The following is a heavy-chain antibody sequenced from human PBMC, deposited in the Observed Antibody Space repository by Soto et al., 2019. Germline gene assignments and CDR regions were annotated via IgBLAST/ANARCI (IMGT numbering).Heavy chain of an antibody. Sequence: SETLSLTCTVSGGSISSYYLSWIRQPAGKGLEWIGRIYTSGSTNYNPSLKSRVTMSVDTSKNQFSLKLSSVTAADTAVYYCARDPLRMDSSGGSFDYWGQGTLVTVSS. CDR1: GGSISSYY. J-gene: IGHJ4*02. CDR3: ARDPLRMDSSGGSFDY. D-gene: IGHD6-19*01. V-gene: IGHV4-4*07. CDR2: IYTSGST.